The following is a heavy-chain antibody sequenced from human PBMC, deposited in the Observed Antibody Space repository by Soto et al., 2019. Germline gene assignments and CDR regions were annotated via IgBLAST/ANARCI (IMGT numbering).Heavy chain of an antibody. V-gene: IGHV3-23*01. Sequence: PGGSLRLSCAASGFTFSNYAMSWVRQAPGKGLEWVSAISGSGDSTYYADSVKGRFAISRDNSKYTLYLQMSSLRTEDTSVYYCAKFDSTSNSGYDSFDYWGQGTLVTASS. CDR2: ISGSGDST. CDR1: GFTFSNYA. D-gene: IGHD5-12*01. J-gene: IGHJ4*02. CDR3: AKFDSTSNSGYDSFDY.